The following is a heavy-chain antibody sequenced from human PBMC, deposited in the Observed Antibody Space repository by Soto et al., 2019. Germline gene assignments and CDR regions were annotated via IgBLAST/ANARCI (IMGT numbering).Heavy chain of an antibody. D-gene: IGHD7-27*01. J-gene: IGHJ4*02. CDR3: TRAGDSGAWISN. CDR2: MNPTTGQT. V-gene: IGHV1-8*01. CDR1: GYAFTNNG. Sequence: QVQLVQSGAEVKQPGASVKVACKASGYAFTNNGINWVRQATGLGREWMGWMNPTTGQTGYTEKFQGRLAMTRDTSITTAYMELTSLTSQDTAVYYCTRAGDSGAWISNWGQGTLVTVSA.